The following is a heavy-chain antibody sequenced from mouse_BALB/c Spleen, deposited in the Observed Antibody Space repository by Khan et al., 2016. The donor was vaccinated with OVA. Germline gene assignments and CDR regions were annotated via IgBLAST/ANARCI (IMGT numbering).Heavy chain of an antibody. Sequence: QVQLQQSGAELAKPWASVKMSCTASGYTFTTYWIHWVKQRPGQGLEWIGYINPSTGYTEYNQKFKDKATLTTDKSSTAAYMQLSSLTSEDSAVYYCTRRVLYGLLASWGKGTLVTVSA. V-gene: IGHV1-7*01. CDR3: TRRVLYGLLAS. CDR2: INPSTGYT. D-gene: IGHD2-12*01. CDR1: GYTFTTYW. J-gene: IGHJ3*01.